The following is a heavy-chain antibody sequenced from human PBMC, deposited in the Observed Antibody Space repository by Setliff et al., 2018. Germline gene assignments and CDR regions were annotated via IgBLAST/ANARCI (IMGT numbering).Heavy chain of an antibody. CDR2: IYPGDSDT. CDR3: ARHHSSSWYVSYYYYMDV. Sequence: GESLKISCKGSGYSFTSYWIGWVRQMPGKGLEWMGIIYPGDSDTRYSPSFQGQVTISADKSISTAYLQWSSLKASDTAMYYCARHHSSSWYVSYYYYMDVWGKGTTVTVSS. V-gene: IGHV5-51*01. J-gene: IGHJ6*03. CDR1: GYSFTSYW. D-gene: IGHD6-13*01.